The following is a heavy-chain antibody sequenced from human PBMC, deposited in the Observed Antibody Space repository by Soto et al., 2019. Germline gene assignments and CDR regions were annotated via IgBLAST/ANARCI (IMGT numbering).Heavy chain of an antibody. CDR3: ATMSSSGYPLDY. CDR2: IYYTGRT. J-gene: IGHJ4*02. D-gene: IGHD3-22*01. Sequence: SETLSLTCTVSGGSISSSSYYWGWIRQPPGKGLEWIGSIYYTGRTSYNPSLKSRVTISVDTSKNQFSLKLSSVTAADTAVYYCATMSSSGYPLDYWGRGTLVTVSS. V-gene: IGHV4-39*07. CDR1: GGSISSSSYY.